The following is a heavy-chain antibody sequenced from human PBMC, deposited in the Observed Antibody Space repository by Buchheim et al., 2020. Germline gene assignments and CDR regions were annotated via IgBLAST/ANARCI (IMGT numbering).Heavy chain of an antibody. CDR3: ARLGAVGDNYYYYGMGV. Sequence: EVQLVESGGGLVQSGGSLRLSCAASGFTFSSYWMTWVRQAPGKGLEWVANIKQDGSEKYYVDSVKGRFTISRDNAKNSLYLQMNSLRAEDTAVYYCARLGAVGDNYYYYGMGVSGQGTT. CDR1: GFTFSSYW. V-gene: IGHV3-7*01. J-gene: IGHJ6*02. CDR2: IKQDGSEK. D-gene: IGHD6-19*01.